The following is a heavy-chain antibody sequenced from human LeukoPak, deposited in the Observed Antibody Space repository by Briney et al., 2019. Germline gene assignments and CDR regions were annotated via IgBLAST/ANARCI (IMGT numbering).Heavy chain of an antibody. J-gene: IGHJ5*02. V-gene: IGHV4-39*07. D-gene: IGHD1-14*01. CDR1: GGSISSTSYY. CDR2: ISYSGST. Sequence: SETLSLTCTVSGGSISSTSYYWGWIRQPPGKGLEWIGSISYSGSTYYNPSLKSRVTISLDTSRNQFSLKLRSVTAADTAVYYCARREPPRVLRQNWFDPWGQGTLVTVSS. CDR3: ARREPPRVLRQNWFDP.